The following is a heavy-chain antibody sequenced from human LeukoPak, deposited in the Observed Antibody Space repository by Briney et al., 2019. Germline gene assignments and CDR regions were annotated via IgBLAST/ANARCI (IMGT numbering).Heavy chain of an antibody. J-gene: IGHJ3*02. CDR3: ARDRAVYSDSRGYYPDAFDI. CDR1: GFTFSSYN. Sequence: PGGSLRLSCAASGFTFSSYNMNWVRQAPGKGLEWVSSISSRSNYIYLADSLKGRFTIFRDNAKNSLYLQMNSLRAEDTAMYYCARDRAVYSDSRGYYPDAFDIWGQGTMVTVSS. V-gene: IGHV3-21*01. D-gene: IGHD3-22*01. CDR2: ISSRSNYI.